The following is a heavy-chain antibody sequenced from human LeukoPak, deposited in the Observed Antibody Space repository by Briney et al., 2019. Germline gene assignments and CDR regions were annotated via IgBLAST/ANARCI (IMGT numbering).Heavy chain of an antibody. CDR2: ISGSGGST. CDR3: ARGYDSSGYYIWYFDY. CDR1: GFTFSSYA. V-gene: IGHV3-23*01. J-gene: IGHJ4*02. Sequence: GGSLRLSCAASGFTFSSYAMSWVRQAPGKGLEWVSAISGSGGSTYYADSVKGRFTISRDNSKNTLYLQMSSLRAEDTAVYYCARGYDSSGYYIWYFDYWGQGTLVTVSS. D-gene: IGHD3-22*01.